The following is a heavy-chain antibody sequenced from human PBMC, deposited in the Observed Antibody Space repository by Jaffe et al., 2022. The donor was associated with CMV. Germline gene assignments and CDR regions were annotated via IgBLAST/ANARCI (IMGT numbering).Heavy chain of an antibody. CDR2: IDNSGSSL. Sequence: EAQLVESGGGLVQPGGSLRLSCAASGFTFSDYEMNWVRQAPGKGLEWVSYIDNSGSSLYYADSVKGRFTISRDNAKSSLYLQMYSLRAEDTAIYYCARGSYIRSSFSLLVHWGQGTVVTVSS. V-gene: IGHV3-48*03. CDR1: GFTFSDYE. J-gene: IGHJ4*02. D-gene: IGHD6-6*01. CDR3: ARGSYIRSSFSLLVH.